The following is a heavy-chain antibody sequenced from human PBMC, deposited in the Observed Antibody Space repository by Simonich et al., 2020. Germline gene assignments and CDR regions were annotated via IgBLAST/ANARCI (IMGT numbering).Heavy chain of an antibody. CDR3: ARDVDTAMVFDY. Sequence: EVQLVESGGGLVKPGGSLRLSCAASGFTFSSYSMNWVRQAPGKGLEGVSTMSSSNSYIYYADSGKGRFTISRDNAKNSLYLQMNSLRAEDTAVYYCARDVDTAMVFDYWGQGTLVTVSS. J-gene: IGHJ4*02. CDR1: GFTFSSYS. CDR2: MSSSNSYI. V-gene: IGHV3-21*01. D-gene: IGHD5-18*01.